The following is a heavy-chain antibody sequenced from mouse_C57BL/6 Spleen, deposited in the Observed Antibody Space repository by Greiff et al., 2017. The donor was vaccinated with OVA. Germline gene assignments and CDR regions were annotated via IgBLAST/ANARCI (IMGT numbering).Heavy chain of an antibody. Sequence: QVQLKEPGAELVKPGASVKMSCKASGYTFTSYWITWVKQRPGQGLEWIGDIYPGSGSTNYNEKFKSKATLTVDTSSSTAYMQLSSLTSEDSAVYYCARRSSYGAMDYWGQGTSVTVSS. D-gene: IGHD1-1*01. J-gene: IGHJ4*01. V-gene: IGHV1-55*01. CDR2: IYPGSGST. CDR1: GYTFTSYW. CDR3: ARRSSYGAMDY.